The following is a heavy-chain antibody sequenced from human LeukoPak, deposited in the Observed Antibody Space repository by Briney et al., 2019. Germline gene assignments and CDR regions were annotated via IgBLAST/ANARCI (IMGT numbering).Heavy chain of an antibody. D-gene: IGHD6-19*01. Sequence: PSETLSLTCAVYGGSFSGYYWSLIRQPPGKGLEWIGEINHIGSTNYNPFLKSRVTISVDTSKNQFSLKLTSVTAADTAVYYCAREVGGTGGWFDPWGQGTLVIVSS. CDR2: INHIGST. J-gene: IGHJ5*02. CDR1: GGSFSGYY. CDR3: AREVGGTGGWFDP. V-gene: IGHV4-34*01.